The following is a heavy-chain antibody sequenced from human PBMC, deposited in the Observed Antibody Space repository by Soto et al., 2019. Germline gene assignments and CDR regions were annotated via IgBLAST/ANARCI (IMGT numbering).Heavy chain of an antibody. CDR2: ISSNGGST. Sequence: EVQLVESGGGLVQPGGSLRLSCAASGFTFSSYAMHWVRQAPGKGLEYVSAISSNGGSTYYANSVKGRFTISSDNSKNTLYLQMGSLRAEDMAVYYCARGINYGSGSYYIDDAFDIWGQGTMVTVSS. CDR3: ARGINYGSGSYYIDDAFDI. J-gene: IGHJ3*02. D-gene: IGHD3-10*01. CDR1: GFTFSSYA. V-gene: IGHV3-64*01.